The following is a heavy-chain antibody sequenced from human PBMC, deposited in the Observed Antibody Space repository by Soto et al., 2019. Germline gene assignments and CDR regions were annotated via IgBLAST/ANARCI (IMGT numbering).Heavy chain of an antibody. CDR2: IYYSGST. CDR3: ARGGGDYGDYNWFDP. D-gene: IGHD4-17*01. Sequence: SETLSLTCTVSGGSISSYYWSWIRQPPGKGLEWIGYIYYSGSTNYNPSLKSRVTMSVDTSKNQFSLKLSSVTAADTAVYYCARGGGDYGDYNWFDPWGQGTLVTVSS. J-gene: IGHJ5*02. CDR1: GGSISSYY. V-gene: IGHV4-59*01.